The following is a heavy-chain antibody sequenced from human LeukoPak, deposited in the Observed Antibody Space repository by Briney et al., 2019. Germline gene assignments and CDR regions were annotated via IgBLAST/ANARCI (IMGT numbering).Heavy chain of an antibody. CDR1: GYSFTKYW. J-gene: IGHJ4*02. CDR2: IYPGDSDT. Sequence: GESLKISYKGSGYSFTKYWIGWVRQMPGKGLEWMGIIYPGDSDTTYSPSFQGQVTISADKSISTAYLQWSSLTASDTAMYYCARLSQIQAAAGSCDYWGQGTLVTVSS. V-gene: IGHV5-51*03. CDR3: ARLSQIQAAAGSCDY. D-gene: IGHD6-13*01.